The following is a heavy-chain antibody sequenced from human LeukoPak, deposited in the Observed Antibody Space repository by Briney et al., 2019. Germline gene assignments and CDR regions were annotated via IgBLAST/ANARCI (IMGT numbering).Heavy chain of an antibody. D-gene: IGHD3-9*01. CDR3: ATATYYDILTGYSGDAFDI. CDR1: GFTFSSYG. Sequence: GGSLRLSCAASGFTFSSYGMHWVRQAPGKGLEWVAVISYDGSNKYYADSVKGRFTISRDNSKNPLYLQMNSLRAEDTAVYYCATATYYDILTGYSGDAFDIWGQGTMVTVSS. V-gene: IGHV3-30*03. J-gene: IGHJ3*02. CDR2: ISYDGSNK.